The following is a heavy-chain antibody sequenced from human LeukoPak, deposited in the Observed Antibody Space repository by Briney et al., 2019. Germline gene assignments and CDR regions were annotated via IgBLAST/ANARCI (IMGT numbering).Heavy chain of an antibody. CDR3: ARAVDESGFGELLYTIDY. CDR2: INPNSGGT. J-gene: IGHJ4*02. CDR1: GYTFTGYY. Sequence: GASVKVSCKASGYTFTGYYMHWVRQAPGQGLEWMGWINPNSGGTNYAQKFQGRVTMTRDTSISTAYMELSRLRSDDTAVYYCARAVDESGFGELLYTIDYWGQGTLVTVSS. D-gene: IGHD3-10*01. V-gene: IGHV1-2*02.